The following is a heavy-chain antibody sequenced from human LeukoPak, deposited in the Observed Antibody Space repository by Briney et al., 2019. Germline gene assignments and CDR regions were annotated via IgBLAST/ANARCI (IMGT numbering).Heavy chain of an antibody. V-gene: IGHV4-39*01. CDR1: GGSISSSSYY. Sequence: SETLSLTCTVSGGSISSSSYYWGWIRQPPGKGLEWIGSIYYSGSTYYNPSLKSRVTTSVDTSKNQFSLKLSSVTAADTAVYYCARLIAVAGTPLDYWGQGTLVTVSS. CDR2: IYYSGST. D-gene: IGHD6-19*01. CDR3: ARLIAVAGTPLDY. J-gene: IGHJ4*02.